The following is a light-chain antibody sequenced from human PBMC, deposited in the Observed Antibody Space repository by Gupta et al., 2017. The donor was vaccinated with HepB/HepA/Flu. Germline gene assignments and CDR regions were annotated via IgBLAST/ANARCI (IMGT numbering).Light chain of an antibody. Sequence: DIQITQSPSSLSASVGDRVTITCRASQSIIRYLNWYQQKPGKAPKLLIYAASSLQSGVPSGFSGSGSGIDFTLTISSLQPEDFATYYCQQTYSVFRTFGQGTKVEI. V-gene: IGKV1-39*01. CDR3: QQTYSVFRT. CDR1: QSIIRY. CDR2: AAS. J-gene: IGKJ1*01.